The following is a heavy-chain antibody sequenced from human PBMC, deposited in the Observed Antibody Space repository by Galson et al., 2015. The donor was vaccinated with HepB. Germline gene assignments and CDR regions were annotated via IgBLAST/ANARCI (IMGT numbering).Heavy chain of an antibody. D-gene: IGHD3-22*01. Sequence: SLRLSCAASGFTFSSYWMSWVRQAPGKGLEWVASIKQDGSEKYYVDSVKGRFTISRDNAKNSLYLQMNSLRAEDTAVYYCAREVGRRITMIVVVEHWFDPWGQGTLVTVSS. J-gene: IGHJ5*02. CDR2: IKQDGSEK. V-gene: IGHV3-7*03. CDR1: GFTFSSYW. CDR3: AREVGRRITMIVVVEHWFDP.